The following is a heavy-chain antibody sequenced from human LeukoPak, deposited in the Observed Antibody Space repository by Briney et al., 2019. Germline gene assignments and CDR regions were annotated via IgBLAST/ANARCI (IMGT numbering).Heavy chain of an antibody. CDR3: ASHTVAGYFDY. CDR1: GGSFSGYY. V-gene: IGHV4-34*01. J-gene: IGHJ4*02. D-gene: IGHD6-19*01. Sequence: SETLSLTCAVYGGSFSGYYWSWIRQTPGKGLEWIAEINHSGSTNYNPSLRSRITISVDTSKNQFSLKMSSVTAADTAVYYCASHTVAGYFDYWGQGTLVTVSS. CDR2: INHSGST.